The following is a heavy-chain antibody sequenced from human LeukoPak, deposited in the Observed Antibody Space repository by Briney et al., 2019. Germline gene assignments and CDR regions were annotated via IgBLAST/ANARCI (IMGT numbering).Heavy chain of an antibody. J-gene: IGHJ4*02. CDR3: ANFVDTSMGGNDY. D-gene: IGHD5-18*01. CDR1: GFTFSSHA. Sequence: RGSLRLSCAASGFTFSSHAMSWVRQAPGKGLEWVSAISADSYYTYYADSVQGRFTISRDNSKNTLYLQMNSLRAEDTALYYCANFVDTSMGGNDYWGQGTLVTVSS. V-gene: IGHV3-23*01. CDR2: ISADSYYT.